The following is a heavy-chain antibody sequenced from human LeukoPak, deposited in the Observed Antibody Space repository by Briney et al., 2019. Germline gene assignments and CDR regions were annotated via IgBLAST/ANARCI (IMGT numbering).Heavy chain of an antibody. D-gene: IGHD3-22*01. Sequence: GGSLRLSCAASGFTFDDYAMHWVRQAPGKGLEWVSGISWNSGSIGYADSVKGRFTISRDNAKNSLYLQMNSLRAEDTALYYCAKAYYYDSSGIWPPPHSSYFDYWGQGTLVTVSS. CDR3: AKAYYYDSSGIWPPPHSSYFDY. V-gene: IGHV3-9*01. CDR2: ISWNSGSI. CDR1: GFTFDDYA. J-gene: IGHJ4*02.